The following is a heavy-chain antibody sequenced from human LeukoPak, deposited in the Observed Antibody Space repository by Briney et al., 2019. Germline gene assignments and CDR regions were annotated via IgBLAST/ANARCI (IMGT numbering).Heavy chain of an antibody. V-gene: IGHV3-15*01. J-gene: IGHJ4*02. CDR1: GCPFRNGW. CDR2: IKSKTDGGTT. D-gene: IGHD3-10*01. CDR3: TTDTRGTH. Sequence: PGATRRLPFAASGCPFRNGWMSGVLPAPGKWLEWVGRIKSKTDGGTTDYAAPVEGRFTISRDDSKNTLSLQINSLKTEDTAVYYCTTDTRGTHWGQGTLVTVSS.